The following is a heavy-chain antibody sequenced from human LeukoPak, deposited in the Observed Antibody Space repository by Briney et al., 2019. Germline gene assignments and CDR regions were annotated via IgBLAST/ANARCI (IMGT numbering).Heavy chain of an antibody. CDR1: GLTFSSFA. Sequence: GGSLSPSFAAPGLTFSSFAMPWFRKPPAKGLGGGAVISYDGSNKYYADSVKGRFTISRDNSKNTLYLQMNSLRAEDTAVYYCAVLTYYYDSSFDYWGQGTLVTVSS. J-gene: IGHJ4*02. CDR3: AVLTYYYDSSFDY. D-gene: IGHD3-22*01. V-gene: IGHV3-30*04. CDR2: ISYDGSNK.